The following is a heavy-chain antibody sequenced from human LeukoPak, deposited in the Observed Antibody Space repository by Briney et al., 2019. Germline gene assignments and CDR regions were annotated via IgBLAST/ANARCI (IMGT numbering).Heavy chain of an antibody. V-gene: IGHV3-30*02. CDR3: AKGVGGSSWYNWFDP. CDR1: GFIFSAYG. J-gene: IGHJ5*02. CDR2: IRHDESRT. D-gene: IGHD6-13*01. Sequence: PGGSLRLSCAASGFIFSAYGMHWVRQAPGEGLEWVAYIRHDESRTFYADSVKGRFTISRDDSKNTLYLQMNSLRAEDTAVYYCAKGVGGSSWYNWFDPWGQGTLVTVSS.